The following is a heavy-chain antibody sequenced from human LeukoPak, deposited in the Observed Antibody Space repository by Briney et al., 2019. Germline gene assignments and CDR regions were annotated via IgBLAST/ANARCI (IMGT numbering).Heavy chain of an antibody. Sequence: GGSLRLSCAASGFTFSSYSMNWVRQAPGKGLEWVSAISGSGGSTYYADSVKGRFTISRDNSKNTLYLQMNSLRVEDTAVYYCAKDLGRTAAGLFDYWGQGTLVTVSS. D-gene: IGHD6-13*01. J-gene: IGHJ4*02. CDR2: ISGSGGST. CDR1: GFTFSSYS. V-gene: IGHV3-23*01. CDR3: AKDLGRTAAGLFDY.